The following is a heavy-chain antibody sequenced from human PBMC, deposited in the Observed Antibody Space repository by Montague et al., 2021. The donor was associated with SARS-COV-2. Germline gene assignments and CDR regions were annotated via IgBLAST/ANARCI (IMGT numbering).Heavy chain of an antibody. J-gene: IGHJ6*02. V-gene: IGHV4-34*01. CDR2: ISHSGST. D-gene: IGHD2-2*01. CDR1: GGSFSGYY. CDR3: ARLAYRLLVIASYYGMDV. Sequence: SETLSLTCAVYGGSFSGYYWSWIRQPPGKGLEWIGEISHSGSTNYNPSLKSRVTISIDTSKNQFSLKLSSVTAADTAVYYCARLAYRLLVIASYYGMDVWGQGTTVTVSS.